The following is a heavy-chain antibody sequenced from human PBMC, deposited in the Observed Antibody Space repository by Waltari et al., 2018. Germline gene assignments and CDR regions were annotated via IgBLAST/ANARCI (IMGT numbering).Heavy chain of an antibody. CDR1: GFTFTSSA. Sequence: QMQLVQSGPEVKKPGPSVKVSCTASGFTFTSSAVQWVRQPRGQRLEWIGWIVVGSGNTNYAQKFQERVTITRDMSTSTAYMELSSLRSEDTAVYYCAADQILHYYYGMDVWGQGTTVTVSS. CDR2: IVVGSGNT. CDR3: AADQILHYYYGMDV. J-gene: IGHJ6*02. V-gene: IGHV1-58*01. D-gene: IGHD2-15*01.